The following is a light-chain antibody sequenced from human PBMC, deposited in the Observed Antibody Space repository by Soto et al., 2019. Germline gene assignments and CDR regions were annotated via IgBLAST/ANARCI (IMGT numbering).Light chain of an antibody. CDR3: QQYEKWPPSIT. CDR2: GVS. Sequence: IEMTQSPATLSASPGDRATLSCRASQPVNNNLAWYQHKPGQAPRLLIYGVSTRATGISARFSGGGSVTEFPLTISSLQSEDFAVYYCQQYEKWPPSITFGQGTRLEIK. J-gene: IGKJ5*01. V-gene: IGKV3-15*01. CDR1: QPVNNN.